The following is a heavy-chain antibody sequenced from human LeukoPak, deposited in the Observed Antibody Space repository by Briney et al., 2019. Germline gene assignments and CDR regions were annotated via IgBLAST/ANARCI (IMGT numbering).Heavy chain of an antibody. CDR3: ARHVVISF. CDR1: GFTFSGAL. V-gene: IGHV3-7*01. CDR2: RREDGTEK. Sequence: PGGSLRLSCTAPGFTFSGALMTWVPQAPGKGLEWVEKRREDGTEKNYVDCVKGLFTIYRDNAKNALFLQMCSLRDDDMAIYYCARHVVISFWGQGTLVTVSS. J-gene: IGHJ4*02. D-gene: IGHD2-21*01.